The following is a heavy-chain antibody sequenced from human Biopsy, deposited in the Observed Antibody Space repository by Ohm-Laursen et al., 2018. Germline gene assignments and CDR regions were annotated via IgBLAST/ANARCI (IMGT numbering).Heavy chain of an antibody. CDR1: GGTFQKYG. CDR2: IIPMLGTV. D-gene: IGHD3-10*01. CDR3: ARDTLMAQHLVPGENWFDP. Sequence: SSVKVSCKASGGTFQKYGVTWVRQAPGQGFEWMGGIIPMLGTVQYARKLRGRVTITADKPTSTAYMELTSLTSDDTAVYYCARDTLMAQHLVPGENWFDPWGQGTLVTVSS. V-gene: IGHV1-69*06. J-gene: IGHJ5*02.